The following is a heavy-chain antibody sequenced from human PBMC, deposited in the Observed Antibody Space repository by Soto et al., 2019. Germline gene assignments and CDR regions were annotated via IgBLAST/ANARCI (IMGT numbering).Heavy chain of an antibody. CDR3: ARASFIPSALPGTPIIPLDP. CDR2: INPNSGGT. D-gene: IGHD1-26*01. Sequence: ASVKISCKASGYTFTGYYMHWVRQAPGQGLEWMGWINPNSGGTNYAQKFQGWVTMTRDTSISTAYMELSRLRSDDTAVYYCARASFIPSALPGTPIIPLDPWGEGTLVTVSS. CDR1: GYTFTGYY. J-gene: IGHJ5*02. V-gene: IGHV1-2*04.